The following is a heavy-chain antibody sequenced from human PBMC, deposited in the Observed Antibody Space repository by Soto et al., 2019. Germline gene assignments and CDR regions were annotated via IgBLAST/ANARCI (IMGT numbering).Heavy chain of an antibody. CDR3: VRVLAYCAGACYDPYYFDF. V-gene: IGHV3-49*05. CDR1: GFTFGDFA. Sequence: EVQLVESGGGLVTPGRSLTLSCTGSGFTFGDFAMSWFRQAPGKGLEWVGFIRGKTYGGTTEYAASVKGRFVISRDDSRSLTYLQMNSLRTDDTAVYYCVRVLAYCAGACYDPYYFDFWGHGSLVSVSS. CDR2: IRGKTYGGTT. J-gene: IGHJ4*01. D-gene: IGHD2-21*02.